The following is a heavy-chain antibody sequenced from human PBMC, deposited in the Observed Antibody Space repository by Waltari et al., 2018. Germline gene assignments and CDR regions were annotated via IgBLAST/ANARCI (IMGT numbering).Heavy chain of an antibody. CDR3: ATAPPPSGSYYGWFDP. CDR2: VDPEDGET. J-gene: IGHJ5*02. V-gene: IGHV1-24*01. D-gene: IGHD1-26*01. Sequence: QVQLVQSGAEVKKPGASVKVSCKVSGYTLTELSMHWVRQAPGKGLEWMGGVDPEDGETSYAQKFQGRVTMTEDTSTDTAYMELSSLRSEDTAVYYCATAPPPSGSYYGWFDPWGQGTLVTVSS. CDR1: GYTLTELS.